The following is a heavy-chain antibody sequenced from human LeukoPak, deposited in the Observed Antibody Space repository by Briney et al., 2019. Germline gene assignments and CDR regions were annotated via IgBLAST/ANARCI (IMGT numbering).Heavy chain of an antibody. Sequence: PGRSLRLSCAASGFTFDDYAMHWVRQAPGKGLEWVSGISWNSGSIGYADSVKGRFTISRDNAKNSLYLQMNSLRAEDTALYYCAKDTDRYFDWLLNYWGQGTLVTVSS. CDR3: AKDTDRYFDWLLNY. J-gene: IGHJ4*02. CDR1: GFTFDDYA. CDR2: ISWNSGSI. V-gene: IGHV3-9*01. D-gene: IGHD3-9*01.